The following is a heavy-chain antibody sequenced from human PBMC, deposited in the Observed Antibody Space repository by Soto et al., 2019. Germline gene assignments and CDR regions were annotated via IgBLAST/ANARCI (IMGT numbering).Heavy chain of an antibody. J-gene: IGHJ4*02. V-gene: IGHV4-34*01. Sequence: PSETLSLTCAVYGGSFSGYYWSWIRQPPGKGLEWIGEINHSGSNNYNPSLKSRVTISVDTSKNQFSLKLSSVTAADTAVYYCARETTPGYCSGGSRRFRCRYFDYWGQGTLVTVSS. CDR2: INHSGSN. D-gene: IGHD2-15*01. CDR1: GGSFSGYY. CDR3: ARETTPGYCSGGSRRFRCRYFDY.